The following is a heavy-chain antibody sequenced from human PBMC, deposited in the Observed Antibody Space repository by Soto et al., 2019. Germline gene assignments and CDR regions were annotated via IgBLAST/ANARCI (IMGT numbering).Heavy chain of an antibody. D-gene: IGHD2-2*03. J-gene: IGHJ4*02. CDR3: ARDGYCSSTSCSGC. V-gene: IGHV1-69*01. CDR2: IIPIFGTA. Sequence: QVQLVQSGADVKKPGSSVQVSCKASGGTFSSYAISWVRQAPGQGLEWMVGIIPIFGTANYAEKFQGSVTITADESTSTAYMELSSLRSEDTAVYYCARDGYCSSTSCSGCWGQGTLVTVSS. CDR1: GGTFSSYA.